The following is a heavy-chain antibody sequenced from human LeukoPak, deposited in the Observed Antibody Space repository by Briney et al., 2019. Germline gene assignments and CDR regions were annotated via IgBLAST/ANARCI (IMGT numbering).Heavy chain of an antibody. CDR1: GGTFSSYG. J-gene: IGHJ1*01. V-gene: IGHV1-18*01. CDR2: ISAYNGYT. Sequence: ASVKVSCKASGGTFSSYGISWVRQAPGQGLEWMGWISAYNGYTDYAQKLQFRVTMTTDTSTSTAYMELRSLRSDDTAVYYCARDKAVTTEVTQHFQHWGQGTLVTVSS. D-gene: IGHD4-23*01. CDR3: ARDKAVTTEVTQHFQH.